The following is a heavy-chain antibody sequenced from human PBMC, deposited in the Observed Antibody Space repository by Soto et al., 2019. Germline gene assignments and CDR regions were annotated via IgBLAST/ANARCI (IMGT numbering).Heavy chain of an antibody. Sequence: EVQLVESGGGLVKPGGSLRLSCAASGFTFSSYSMNWVRQAPGKGLEWVSSISISSSYIYYADSMKGRFTISRDNAKNSLYLQMNSLRAEDTAVYYCASTKYSSSKDFDYWGQVTLVTVSS. CDR3: ASTKYSSSKDFDY. CDR2: ISISSSYI. D-gene: IGHD6-13*01. V-gene: IGHV3-21*01. J-gene: IGHJ4*02. CDR1: GFTFSSYS.